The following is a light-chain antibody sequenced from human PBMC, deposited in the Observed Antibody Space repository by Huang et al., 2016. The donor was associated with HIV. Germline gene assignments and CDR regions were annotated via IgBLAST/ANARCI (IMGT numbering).Light chain of an antibody. CDR2: DAS. J-gene: IGKJ4*01. V-gene: IGKV1-33*01. Sequence: DIQMTQSPSYLSASVGDRVTITCQASEDITNYLNWYQQKPGKAPKLLIFDASNLDTGVTSKFSGSGSGTHFSFTIDGLQPEDLATYYCQQYDNLPLTFGGGTKVEI. CDR1: EDITNY. CDR3: QQYDNLPLT.